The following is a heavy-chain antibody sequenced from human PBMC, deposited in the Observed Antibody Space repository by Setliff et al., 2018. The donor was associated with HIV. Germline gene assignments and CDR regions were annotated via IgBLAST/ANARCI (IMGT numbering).Heavy chain of an antibody. D-gene: IGHD6-6*01. CDR1: GYNFGGYS. Sequence: GGSLRLSCVASGYNFGGYSMEWVRQAPGKGLEWVAAISHDAAIKYYADSVKGRFTISRDNAKNTLFLQMNSLRAEDTAVYYCARLPQDVRSSIDFWGQGTLVTVSS. J-gene: IGHJ4*02. CDR3: ARLPQDVRSSIDF. CDR2: ISHDAAIK. V-gene: IGHV3-30*04.